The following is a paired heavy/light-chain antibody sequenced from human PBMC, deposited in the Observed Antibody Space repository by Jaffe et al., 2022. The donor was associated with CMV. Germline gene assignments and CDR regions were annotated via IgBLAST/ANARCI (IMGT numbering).Heavy chain of an antibody. J-gene: IGHJ6*02. CDR1: GFTFSSYS. CDR3: ARGPNNWNYPDYYYYYGMDV. Sequence: EVQLVESGGGLVKPGGSLRLSCAASGFTFSSYSMNWVRQAPGKGLEWVSSISSSSSYIYYADSVKGRFTISRDNAKNSLYLQMNSLRAEDTAVYYCARGPNNWNYPDYYYYYGMDVWGQGTTVTVSS. CDR2: ISSSSSYI. D-gene: IGHD1-7*01. V-gene: IGHV3-21*01.
Light chain of an antibody. CDR1: QSVSSY. Sequence: EIVLTQSPATLSLSPGERATLSCRASQSVSSYLAWYQQKPGQAPRLLIYDASNRATGIPARFSGSGSGTDFTLTISSLEPEDFAVYYCQQQTFGQGTKVEIK. J-gene: IGKJ1*01. CDR2: DAS. V-gene: IGKV3-11*01. CDR3: QQQT.